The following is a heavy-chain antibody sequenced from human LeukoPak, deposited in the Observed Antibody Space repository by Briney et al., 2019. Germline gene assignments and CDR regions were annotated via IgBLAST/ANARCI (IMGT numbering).Heavy chain of an antibody. CDR3: ARGAEEYYGMDV. CDR1: GGSISSYY. J-gene: IGHJ6*02. CDR2: IYYSGST. Sequence: SETLSLTCTVSGGSISSYYWSWIRQPPGKGLEWIGYIYYSGSTNYNPSLKSRVTISVDTSKNQFSLKLSSVTAADTAVYYCARGAEEYYGMDVWGQGTTVTVSS. V-gene: IGHV4-59*08.